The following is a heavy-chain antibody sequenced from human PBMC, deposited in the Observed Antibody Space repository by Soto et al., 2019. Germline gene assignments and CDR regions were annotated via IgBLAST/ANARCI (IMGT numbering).Heavy chain of an antibody. J-gene: IGHJ5*02. CDR2: ISSSSSYT. V-gene: IGHV3-11*06. D-gene: IGHD1-26*01. CDR1: GFTFSDYY. Sequence: SLRLSCAASGFTFSDYYMSWIRQAPGKGLEWVSYISSSSSYTNYADSVKGRFTISRDNAKNSLYLQMNSLRAEDTAVYYCARYGELLDPLYNWFDPWGQGTLVTVSS. CDR3: ARYGELLDPLYNWFDP.